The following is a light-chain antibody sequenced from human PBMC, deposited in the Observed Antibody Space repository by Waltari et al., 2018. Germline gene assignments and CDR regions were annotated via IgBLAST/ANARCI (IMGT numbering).Light chain of an antibody. V-gene: IGKV1D-12*01. CDR3: QQAASFPLT. Sequence: DIQMTQSPSSVSASVGDRVTITCRASQGIRSWLAWFQQKPGKAPNLLIYAASSVQSGVPSRFSGSGSGTDFTLTISSLQPEDFATYYCQQAASFPLTFGGGTKVEIK. CDR2: AAS. CDR1: QGIRSW. J-gene: IGKJ4*01.